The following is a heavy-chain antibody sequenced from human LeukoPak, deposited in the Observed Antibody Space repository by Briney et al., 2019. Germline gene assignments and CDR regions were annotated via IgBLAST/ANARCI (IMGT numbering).Heavy chain of an antibody. CDR1: GFSFSSYW. D-gene: IGHD3-22*01. CDR2: IRQDESER. Sequence: GGSLRLSCEGSGFSFSSYWMTWVRQLPGKGPEWVANIRQDESERYFADSVKGRFTISRDNAKNSLYLQMNSLRAEDAAVYYCARDLYRIVVVPHYFDYWGQGTLVTVSS. V-gene: IGHV3-7*01. CDR3: ARDLYRIVVVPHYFDY. J-gene: IGHJ4*02.